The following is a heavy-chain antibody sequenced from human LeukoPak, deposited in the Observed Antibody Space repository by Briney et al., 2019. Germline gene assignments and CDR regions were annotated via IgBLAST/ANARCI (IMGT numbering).Heavy chain of an antibody. CDR3: ARFRRSAQSY. J-gene: IGHJ4*02. V-gene: IGHV3-7*01. Sequence: GGSLRLSCTISGFLFSSYWMSWVRQAPGKGLEWVANIGPDGSDKQYVDSMKGRFTISRDNAQNSVYLHMNSLTAEDTAVYYCARFRRSAQSYWGQGILVTVSS. D-gene: IGHD2-15*01. CDR1: GFLFSSYW. CDR2: IGPDGSDK.